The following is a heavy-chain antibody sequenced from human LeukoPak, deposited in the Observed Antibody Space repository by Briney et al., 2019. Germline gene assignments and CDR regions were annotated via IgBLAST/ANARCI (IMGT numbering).Heavy chain of an antibody. CDR2: IYSGGST. J-gene: IGHJ4*02. Sequence: QTGGSLRLSCAASGFTVSSNYMSWVRQAPGKGLEWVSVIYSGGSTYYADSVKGRFTISRDNSKNTLYLQMNSLRAEDTAVYYCAREAPSRYCSDGSCYFDYWGQGTLVTVSS. V-gene: IGHV3-66*01. CDR1: GFTVSSNY. CDR3: AREAPSRYCSDGSCYFDY. D-gene: IGHD2-15*01.